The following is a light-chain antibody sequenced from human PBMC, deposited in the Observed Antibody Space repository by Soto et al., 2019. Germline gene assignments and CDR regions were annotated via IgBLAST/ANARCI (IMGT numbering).Light chain of an antibody. Sequence: DIQMTQSPSTLSASVGDRVTITCRANRNITFWLAWYQQKPGKAPKVLIYEASNLESGVPSRFSGSGSGTEFTLTISSLQPDDFATYYCQEYSRDFGGGTRVEIK. CDR1: RNITFW. CDR2: EAS. V-gene: IGKV1-5*01. CDR3: QEYSRD. J-gene: IGKJ4*01.